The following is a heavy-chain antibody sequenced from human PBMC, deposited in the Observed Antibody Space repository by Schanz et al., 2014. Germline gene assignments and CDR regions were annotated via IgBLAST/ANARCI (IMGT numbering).Heavy chain of an antibody. Sequence: VQLVESGGGVVQPGRSLRLSCVASGFSVGNKYMNWVRQAPGKGLEWVSFIYIGGNTYYADSVKGRFTISRDNSKNTVYIQMNSLRAEDTAVYYCARGGPAYYFDDWGQGTLVTVSS. J-gene: IGHJ4*02. CDR2: IYIGGNT. CDR3: ARGGPAYYFDD. CDR1: GFSVGNKY. V-gene: IGHV3-66*01.